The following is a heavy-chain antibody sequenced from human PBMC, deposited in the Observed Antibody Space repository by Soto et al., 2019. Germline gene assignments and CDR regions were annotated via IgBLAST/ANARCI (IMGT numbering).Heavy chain of an antibody. CDR3: AKDLADLGVGCNWFDP. V-gene: IGHV3-23*01. CDR2: ISGSGGST. Sequence: GGSLRLSCAASGFTFSSYAMSWVRQAPGKGLKWVSAISGSGGSTYYADSVKGRFTISRDNSKNTLYLQMNSLRAEDTAVYYCAKDLADLGVGCNWFDPWGQGTLVTVSS. CDR1: GFTFSSYA. J-gene: IGHJ5*02. D-gene: IGHD3-3*01.